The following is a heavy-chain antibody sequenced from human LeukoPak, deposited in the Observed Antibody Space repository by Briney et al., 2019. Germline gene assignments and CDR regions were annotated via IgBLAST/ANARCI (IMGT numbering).Heavy chain of an antibody. CDR2: IYPGDSDT. CDR3: ARREDCSSTSCGDFDY. CDR1: GYSFTSYW. D-gene: IGHD2-2*01. V-gene: IGHV5-51*01. Sequence: GESLKISCKGSGYSFTSYWIGWVRQMPGKGLEWVGIIYPGDSDTRYSPSFQGQVTISADKSISTAYLQGSSLKASDTAMYYCARREDCSSTSCGDFDYWGQGTLVTVSS. J-gene: IGHJ4*02.